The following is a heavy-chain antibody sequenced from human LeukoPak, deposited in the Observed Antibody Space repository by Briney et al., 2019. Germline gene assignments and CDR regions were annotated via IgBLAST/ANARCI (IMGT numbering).Heavy chain of an antibody. CDR3: ARGRPRVDYFDY. J-gene: IGHJ4*02. D-gene: IGHD3-3*01. CDR2: INHSGST. Sequence: SETLSLTCAVYGGSSSGYYWSWIRQPPGKGLEWIGEINHSGSTNYNPSLKSRVTISVDTSKNQFSLKLSSVTAADTAVYYCARGRPRVDYFDYWGQGTLVTVSS. CDR1: GGSSSGYY. V-gene: IGHV4-34*01.